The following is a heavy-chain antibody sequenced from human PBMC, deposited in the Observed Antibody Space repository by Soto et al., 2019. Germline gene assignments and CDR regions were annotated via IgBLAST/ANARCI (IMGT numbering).Heavy chain of an antibody. CDR1: GGSVNTGYW. J-gene: IGHJ4*02. V-gene: IGHV4-4*02. CDR2: VHRSGAT. D-gene: IGHD3-16*01. CDR3: LGGLSYRWVY. Sequence: QVQLQESGPGLVKPSGTLSLTCAVSGGSVNTGYWWSWVRQPPGKGMEWIGEVHRSGATNYIPSLTSRLTMSVDKSGNQVSLELTSVTAADTAVYYCLGGLSYRWVYWGQGTLVTVSS.